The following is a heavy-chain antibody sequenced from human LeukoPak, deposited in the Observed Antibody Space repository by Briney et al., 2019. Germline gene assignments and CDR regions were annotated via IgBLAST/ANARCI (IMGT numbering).Heavy chain of an antibody. CDR1: GGSISSYY. J-gene: IGHJ3*02. V-gene: IGHV4-4*07. CDR3: ATRGCSSTSCYGLNAFDI. Sequence: SETLSLTCTVSGGSISSYYWSWIRQPAGKGLEWIGRIYTSGSTNYNPSLKSRVTISVDTSKNQFSLKLSSVTAADTAVYYCATRGCSSTSCYGLNAFDIWGQGTMVTVSS. D-gene: IGHD2-2*01. CDR2: IYTSGST.